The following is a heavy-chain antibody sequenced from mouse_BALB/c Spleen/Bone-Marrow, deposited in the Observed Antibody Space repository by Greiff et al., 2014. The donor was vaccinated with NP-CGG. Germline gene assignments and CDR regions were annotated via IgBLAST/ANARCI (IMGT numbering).Heavy chain of an antibody. V-gene: IGHV3-1*02. CDR1: GYSITSYYS. J-gene: IGHJ4*01. CDR3: ARFAGTPYTMDY. CDR2: IHYSGTT. Sequence: EVQVVESGPDLVKPSQSLSLTCTVTGYSITSYYSWHWIRQFPGNKLEWMGYIHYSGTTVYNPSLKSRISITRDTSNNQFFLQLNSLTTEDTATYYCARFAGTPYTMDYWGQGTSVTVSS. D-gene: IGHD4-1*01.